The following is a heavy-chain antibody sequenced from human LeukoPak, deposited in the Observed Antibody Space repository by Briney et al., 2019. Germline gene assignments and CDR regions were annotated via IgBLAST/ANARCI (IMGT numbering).Heavy chain of an antibody. Sequence: AETLSLTCSVSNVSVKNYYWTWLRQPPGQGLEWVGNFLYSGTTTYRDSLDRRLIISVDNSKNTVSLRLCSVTAADTAVYYCATLVYSGSRYHFDTWGQGTLVTVSS. D-gene: IGHD1-26*01. CDR3: ATLVYSGSRYHFDT. V-gene: IGHV4-59*02. CDR1: NVSVKNYY. J-gene: IGHJ4*02. CDR2: FLYSGTT.